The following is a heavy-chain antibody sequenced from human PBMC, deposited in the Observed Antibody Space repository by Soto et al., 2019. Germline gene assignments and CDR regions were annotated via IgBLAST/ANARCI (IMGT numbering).Heavy chain of an antibody. Sequence: QVQLVESGGGVVQPGRSLRLSCEASGFTFSSYGMHWVRQAPGKGLEWVAVISYDGSNKYYADSVKGRFTISRDNSKNTLYLQMNSLRAEDTAVYYCAKRDGYNHGHFDYWGQGTLVTVSS. J-gene: IGHJ4*02. CDR1: GFTFSSYG. V-gene: IGHV3-30*18. CDR2: ISYDGSNK. D-gene: IGHD5-12*01. CDR3: AKRDGYNHGHFDY.